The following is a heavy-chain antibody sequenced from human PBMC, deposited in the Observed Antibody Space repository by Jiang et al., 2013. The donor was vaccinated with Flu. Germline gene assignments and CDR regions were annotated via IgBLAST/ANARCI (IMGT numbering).Heavy chain of an antibody. Sequence: QLLESGGGLVQPGGSLRLSCAASGFTFSSYAMSWVRQAPGKGLEWVSAISGSGGSTYYADSVKGRFTISRDNSKNTLYLQMNSLRAEDTAVYYCAKGGEYYDILTGYRVVRYMDVWGQGTTVTVSS. CDR1: GFTFSSYA. D-gene: IGHD3-9*01. CDR3: AKGGEYYDILTGYRVVRYMDV. J-gene: IGHJ6*02. CDR2: ISGSGGST. V-gene: IGHV3-23*01.